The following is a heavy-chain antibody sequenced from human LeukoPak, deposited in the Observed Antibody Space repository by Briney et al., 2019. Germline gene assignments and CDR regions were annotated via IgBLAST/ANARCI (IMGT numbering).Heavy chain of an antibody. V-gene: IGHV1-2*06. CDR3: ARDSSGWDFDY. J-gene: IGHJ4*02. CDR1: GYTFTGYY. CDR2: INPNSGGT. D-gene: IGHD6-19*01. Sequence: ASVKVSCKASGYTFTGYYMHWVRQAPGQGLEWMGRINPNSGGTNYAQKIQGRVTMTRDTSISTAYMELSRLRSDDTAVYYCARDSSGWDFDYWGQGTLVTVSS.